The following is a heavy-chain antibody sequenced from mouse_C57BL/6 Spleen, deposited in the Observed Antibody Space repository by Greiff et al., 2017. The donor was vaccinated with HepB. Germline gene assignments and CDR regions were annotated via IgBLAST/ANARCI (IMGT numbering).Heavy chain of an antibody. Sequence: VQLQQPGAELVMPGASVKLSCKASGYTFTSYWMHWVKQRPGQGLEWIGEIDPSDSYTNYNQKFKGKSTLTVDKSASTAYMQLSSLTSEDSAVYYWARELDSSGYFDYWGQGTTLTVSS. CDR2: IDPSDSYT. CDR1: GYTFTSYW. D-gene: IGHD3-2*02. CDR3: ARELDSSGYFDY. V-gene: IGHV1-69*01. J-gene: IGHJ2*01.